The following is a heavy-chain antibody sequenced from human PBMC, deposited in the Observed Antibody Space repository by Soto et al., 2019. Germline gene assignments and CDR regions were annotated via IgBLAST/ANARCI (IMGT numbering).Heavy chain of an antibody. V-gene: IGHV1-24*01. D-gene: IGHD2-2*02. CDR3: ELVPAVIGWDDAFDI. CDR1: GYTLTELS. Sequence: ASVKVSCKVSGYTLTELSMHWVRQAPGKGLEWMGGFDPEDGIANYAQKFQGRVTITADKSTSTAYMELSSLRSEDTAVYYCELVPAVIGWDDAFDIWGQGTMVTVS. J-gene: IGHJ3*02. CDR2: FDPEDGIA.